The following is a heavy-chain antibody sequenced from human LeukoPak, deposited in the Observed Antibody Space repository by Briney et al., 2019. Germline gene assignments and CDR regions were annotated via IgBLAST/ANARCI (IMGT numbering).Heavy chain of an antibody. CDR1: GGSISSSGYY. V-gene: IGHV4-39*01. Sequence: TSETLSLTCTVSGGSISSSGYYWGWIRQPPGKGLEWIASIYYSGSTYYNPSLKSRVTISVDTSKNQLTLKLSSLTAADTAVYYCARHEYSGSYYGLSWFDPWGQGTLVTVSS. D-gene: IGHD1-26*01. CDR3: ARHEYSGSYYGLSWFDP. J-gene: IGHJ5*02. CDR2: IYYSGST.